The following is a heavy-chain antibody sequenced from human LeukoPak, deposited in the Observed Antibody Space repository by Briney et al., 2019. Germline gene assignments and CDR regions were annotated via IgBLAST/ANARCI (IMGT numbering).Heavy chain of an antibody. CDR3: AKAFSGGKWAPDY. Sequence: PGVSLRLSCAASGFTFSNYAMSWVRQAPGKGLEWVSAISGCGDNTYYADSVKGRFTVSRDNSKDTLYLQMNSLRADDTAVYYCAKAFSGGKWAPDYWGQGTLVTVSS. J-gene: IGHJ4*02. D-gene: IGHD1-26*01. CDR2: ISGCGDNT. CDR1: GFTFSNYA. V-gene: IGHV3-23*01.